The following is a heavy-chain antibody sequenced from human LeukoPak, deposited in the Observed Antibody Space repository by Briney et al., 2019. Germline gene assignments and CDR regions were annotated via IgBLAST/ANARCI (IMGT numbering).Heavy chain of an antibody. Sequence: SETLSLTCAVYGGYFSGYYWSWIRQPPGKGLEWIGEINHSRSTNYNPSLKSRVTLSVDTSKNQFSLKLSSVTAADTAVYYCARGSTGPQDAFDIWGQGTMVTVSS. J-gene: IGHJ3*02. CDR3: ARGSTGPQDAFDI. CDR2: INHSRST. V-gene: IGHV4-34*01. CDR1: GGYFSGYY.